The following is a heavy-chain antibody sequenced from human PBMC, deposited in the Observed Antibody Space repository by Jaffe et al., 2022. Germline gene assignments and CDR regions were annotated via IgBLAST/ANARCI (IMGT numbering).Heavy chain of an antibody. D-gene: IGHD5-18*01. V-gene: IGHV4-34*01. CDR1: GGSFSGYY. J-gene: IGHJ6*03. CDR3: ARGVDTAKWGYYYYYMDV. CDR2: INHSGST. Sequence: QVQLQQWGAGLLKPSETLSLTCAVYGGSFSGYYWSWIRQPPGKGLEWIGEINHSGSTNYNPSLKSRVTISVDTSKNQFSLKLSSVTAADTAVYYCARGVDTAKWGYYYYYMDVWGKGTTVTVSS.